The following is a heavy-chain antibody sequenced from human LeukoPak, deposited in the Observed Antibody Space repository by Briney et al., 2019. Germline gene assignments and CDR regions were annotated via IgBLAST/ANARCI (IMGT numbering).Heavy chain of an antibody. CDR1: GGSIRSSSYY. CDR3: ARKDYGDFYFDY. Sequence: SETLSLTCSVSGGSIRSSSYYWDWIRQPPGKGPEWIGSIYYSGSTYYNPSLKSRVTIPVDTSKNQFSLKLSSVTAADTAVYYCARKDYGDFYFDYWGQGTLVTVSS. CDR2: IYYSGST. D-gene: IGHD4-17*01. V-gene: IGHV4-39*01. J-gene: IGHJ4*02.